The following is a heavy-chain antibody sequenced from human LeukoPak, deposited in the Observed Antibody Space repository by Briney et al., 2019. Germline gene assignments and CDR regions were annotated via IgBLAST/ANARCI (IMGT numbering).Heavy chain of an antibody. J-gene: IGHJ3*02. D-gene: IGHD1-26*01. CDR3: ARQDSGSYYRRGETDAFDI. Sequence: ASVKVSCKASGYTFTGYYMHWVGQAPGQGLEWMGRINPNSGGTNYAQKFQGRVTMTRDTSISTAYMELSRLRSDDTAVYYCARQDSGSYYRRGETDAFDIWGQGTMVTVSS. CDR2: INPNSGGT. V-gene: IGHV1-2*06. CDR1: GYTFTGYY.